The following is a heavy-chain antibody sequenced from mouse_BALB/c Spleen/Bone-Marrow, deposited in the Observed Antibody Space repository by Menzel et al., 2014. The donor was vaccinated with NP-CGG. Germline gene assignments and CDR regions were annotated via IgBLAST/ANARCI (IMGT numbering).Heavy chain of an antibody. CDR3: ARSDGYRALDY. CDR2: IYPGDGDT. D-gene: IGHD2-3*01. Sequence: LQESGPELVKPGASVRISCKASGYAFSNSWMNWVKQRPGQGLEWIGRIYPGDGDTYYNGKFKGKATLTADKSSSTAYMQPSSLTSVDSAVYFCARSDGYRALDYWGQGTSVTVSS. V-gene: IGHV1-82*01. J-gene: IGHJ4*01. CDR1: GYAFSNSW.